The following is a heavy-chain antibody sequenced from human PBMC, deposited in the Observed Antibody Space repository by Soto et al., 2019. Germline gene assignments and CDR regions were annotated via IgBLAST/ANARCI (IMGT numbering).Heavy chain of an antibody. D-gene: IGHD4-4*01. CDR2: ISSSSYI. CDR1: GFTFSSYS. V-gene: IGHV3-21*01. Sequence: EVQLVESGGGLVKPGGSLRLSCAASGFTFSSYSMNWVRQAPGKGLEWVSSISSSSYIYYADSVKGRFTISRDNAKNSLYLQMNSLRAEDTAVYYCAKAESTVPFDYWGQGTLVTVSS. J-gene: IGHJ4*02. CDR3: AKAESTVPFDY.